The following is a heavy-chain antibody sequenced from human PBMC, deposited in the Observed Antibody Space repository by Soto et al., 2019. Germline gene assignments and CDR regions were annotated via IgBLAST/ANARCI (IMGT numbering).Heavy chain of an antibody. V-gene: IGHV5-10-1*01. CDR3: ARIESIARNWFDP. Sequence: GESLKIPCKGSGYSFTNYWISWVRRMPGKGLEWMANIDPVDSYTIYSPSFQGHVTFSVDTSISTAYLQWSSLKASDTAMYYCARIESIARNWFDPWGQGTLVTVSS. J-gene: IGHJ5*02. CDR2: IDPVDSYT. CDR1: GYSFTNYW. D-gene: IGHD6-13*01.